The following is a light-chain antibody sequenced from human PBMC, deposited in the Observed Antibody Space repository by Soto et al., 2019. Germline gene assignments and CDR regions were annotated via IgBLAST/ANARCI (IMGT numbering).Light chain of an antibody. CDR1: SSDVGGYNY. V-gene: IGLV2-14*01. CDR3: SSYTSSSTPVV. J-gene: IGLJ3*02. Sequence: QSVLTQPASVSGSPGQSITISCTGTSSDVGGYNYVSWYQQHPGKAPKFMIYEVSNRPSGVSNRFSGSKSGNTASLTISGLQAEDEADYYCSSYTSSSTPVVFGGGTKLTV. CDR2: EVS.